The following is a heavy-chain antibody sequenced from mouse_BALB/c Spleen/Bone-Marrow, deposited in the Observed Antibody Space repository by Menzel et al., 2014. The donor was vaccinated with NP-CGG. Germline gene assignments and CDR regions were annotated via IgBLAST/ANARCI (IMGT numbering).Heavy chain of an antibody. V-gene: IGHV1-31*01. CDR1: GYSFTGYY. J-gene: IGHJ2*01. D-gene: IGHD2-1*01. CDR2: INPYNGAT. CDR3: ATPYGNYAGVDY. Sequence: EVQVVESGPELVKPGASVKISCKASGYSFTGYYMHWVKQSHVKSLEWIGRINPYNGATSYNQNFKDKASLTVDKSSSTAYMELHSLTSEDSAVYYCATPYGNYAGVDYWGQGTTLTVPS.